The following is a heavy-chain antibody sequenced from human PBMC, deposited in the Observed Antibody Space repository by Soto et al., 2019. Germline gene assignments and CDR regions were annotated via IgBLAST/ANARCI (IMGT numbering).Heavy chain of an antibody. V-gene: IGHV4-59*01. Sequence: TSETLSLTCTVSSGSISNYYWSWIRQPPGKGLEWIGYIYYSGSTNYNPSLKSRVIISVDTSKNQFSLKLSSVTAADTAVHFCARYYDSSGYYDYWGQGTLVTVSS. CDR3: ARYYDSSGYYDY. J-gene: IGHJ4*02. CDR1: SGSISNYY. D-gene: IGHD3-22*01. CDR2: IYYSGST.